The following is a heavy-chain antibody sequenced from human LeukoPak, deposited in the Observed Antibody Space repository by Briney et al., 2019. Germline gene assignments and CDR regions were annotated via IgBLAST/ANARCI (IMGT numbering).Heavy chain of an antibody. J-gene: IGHJ4*02. CDR3: ARDLADYYDSSGYWGYYFDY. V-gene: IGHV3-74*01. Sequence: QSGGSLRLSCAASGFTFSSYWMHWVRQAPGKGLVWVSRINSDGSSTSYADSVKGRFTISRDNAKNTLYLQMNSLRAEDTAVYYCARDLADYYDSSGYWGYYFDYWGQGTLVTVSS. D-gene: IGHD3-22*01. CDR1: GFTFSSYW. CDR2: INSDGSST.